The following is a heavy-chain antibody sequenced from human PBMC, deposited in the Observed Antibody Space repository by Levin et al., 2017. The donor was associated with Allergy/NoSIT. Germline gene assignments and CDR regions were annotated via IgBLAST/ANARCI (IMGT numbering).Heavy chain of an antibody. Sequence: GGSLRLSCAASGFTFSSYAMHWVRQAPGKGLEYVSAISSNGGSTYYANSVKGRFTISRDNSKNTLYLQMGSLRAEDMAVYYCARARGIVGATYWFDPWGQGTLVTVSS. J-gene: IGHJ5*02. CDR3: ARARGIVGATYWFDP. V-gene: IGHV3-64*01. CDR1: GFTFSSYA. CDR2: ISSNGGST. D-gene: IGHD1-26*01.